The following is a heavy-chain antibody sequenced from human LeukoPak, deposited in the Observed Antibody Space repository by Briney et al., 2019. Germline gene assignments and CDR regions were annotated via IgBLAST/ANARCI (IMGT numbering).Heavy chain of an antibody. Sequence: SETLSRTCTVSGGSISSYYWSWIRQPPGKGLEWIGYIYYSGSTNYNPSLKSRVTISVDTSKNQFSLKLSSVTAADTAVYYCARSPRYCSGGSCYSSWGQGTLVTVSS. V-gene: IGHV4-59*01. J-gene: IGHJ4*02. CDR3: ARSPRYCSGGSCYSS. CDR2: IYYSGST. D-gene: IGHD2-15*01. CDR1: GGSISSYY.